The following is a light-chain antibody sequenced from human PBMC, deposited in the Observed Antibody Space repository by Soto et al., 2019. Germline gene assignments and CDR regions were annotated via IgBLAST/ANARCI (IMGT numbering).Light chain of an antibody. CDR2: DAS. CDR3: QYFNTYPHS. CDR1: QAISGY. J-gene: IGKJ2*01. Sequence: AVQLTQSLSSLSASVGDRVTISCRASQAISGYLAWYQQKPGHPPRLLIYDASSLESGVPSRFSGSGSGTHFTLTITSLQPEDFATYSCQYFNTYPHSFGQGTKLQIQ. V-gene: IGKV1-13*02.